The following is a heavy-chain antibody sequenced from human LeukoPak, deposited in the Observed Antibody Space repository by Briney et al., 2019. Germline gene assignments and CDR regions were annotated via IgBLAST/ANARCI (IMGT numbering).Heavy chain of an antibody. D-gene: IGHD3-22*01. CDR3: ARGEHYYDSSGYYY. CDR1: GGSISSGGYY. Sequence: ETSETLSLTCTVSGGSISSGGYYWSWIRQHPGKGLEWVGYIYYSGSTYYNPSLKSRVTISVDTSKNQFSLKLSSVTAADTAVYYCARGEHYYDSSGYYYWGQGTLVTDSS. V-gene: IGHV4-31*03. CDR2: IYYSGST. J-gene: IGHJ4*02.